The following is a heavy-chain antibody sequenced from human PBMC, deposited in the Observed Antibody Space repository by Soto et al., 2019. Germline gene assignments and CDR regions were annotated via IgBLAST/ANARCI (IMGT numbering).Heavy chain of an antibody. CDR1: GGSISSYY. CDR3: ARATGYGGNSDY. J-gene: IGHJ4*02. Sequence: ETLSLTCTVSGGSISSYYWSWIRQPPGKGLEWIGYIYYSGSTNYNPSLKSRVTISVDTSKNQFSLKLSSVTAADTAVYYCARATGYGGNSDYWGQGTLVTVSS. V-gene: IGHV4-59*01. CDR2: IYYSGST. D-gene: IGHD4-17*01.